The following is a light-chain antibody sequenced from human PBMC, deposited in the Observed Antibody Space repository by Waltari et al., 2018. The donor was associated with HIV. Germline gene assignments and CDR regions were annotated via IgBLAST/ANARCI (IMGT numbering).Light chain of an antibody. CDR1: QDITKY. J-gene: IGKJ4*01. Sequence: DIQLTQSPPSLSDSVGDKVTITCQASQDITKYLNWYHQKPGKAPKLLIYDASNLETGVPSRFSGSGSGTDFTFTISSLQPEDIATYYCQQYGNLPFTFGGGTKVEIK. V-gene: IGKV1-33*01. CDR2: DAS. CDR3: QQYGNLPFT.